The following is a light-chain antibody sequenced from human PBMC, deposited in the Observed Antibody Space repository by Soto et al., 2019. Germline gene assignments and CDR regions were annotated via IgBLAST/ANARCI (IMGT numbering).Light chain of an antibody. CDR1: DNSLYSSNNNNY. CDR3: QQYYSTPLT. V-gene: IGKV4-1*01. Sequence: DMVMTASADSLGWSIPWGAASDCEAIDNSLYSSNNNNYLAWYQQKPGQPPTLLIYWASTRESGVPDRFSGSGSGTDFTLTISSLQAEDVAVYYCQQYYSTPLTFGGGTKVDIK. J-gene: IGKJ4*01. CDR2: WAS.